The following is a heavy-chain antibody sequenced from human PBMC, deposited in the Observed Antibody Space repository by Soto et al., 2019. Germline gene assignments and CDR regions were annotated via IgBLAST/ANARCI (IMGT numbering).Heavy chain of an antibody. D-gene: IGHD1-26*01. V-gene: IGHV4-31*03. CDR2: IYYSGST. CDR1: GGSISSGVYY. J-gene: IGHJ4*02. Sequence: PSETMSLTCTVSGGSISSGVYYWSWIRQHPGKGLEWIGYIYYSGSTYYNPSLKSRVTISVDTSKNQFSLKLSSVTAADTAVYYCARGLVGASDYWGQGTLVTVYS. CDR3: ARGLVGASDY.